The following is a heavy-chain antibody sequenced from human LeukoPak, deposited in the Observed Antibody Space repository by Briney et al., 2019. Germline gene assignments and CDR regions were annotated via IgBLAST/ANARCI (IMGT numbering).Heavy chain of an antibody. J-gene: IGHJ4*02. D-gene: IGHD6-19*01. CDR3: AKVRAGHYFDY. CDR1: GFTVSSNY. Sequence: GGSLRLSCAASGFTVSSNYMSWVRQAPGKGLEWVSSIGPSGGSTYYSDSVKGRFTISRDNSKNTLYVQMNSLRAEDTAVYYCAKVRAGHYFDYWGQGTLVTVSS. CDR2: IGPSGGST. V-gene: IGHV3-23*01.